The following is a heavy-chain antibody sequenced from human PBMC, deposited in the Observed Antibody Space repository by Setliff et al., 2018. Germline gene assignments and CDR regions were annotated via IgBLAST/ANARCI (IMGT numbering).Heavy chain of an antibody. Sequence: SEALSLTCAIYGQSFSDYYWSWVRQPPGKGLEWIGEIYHSGSTNYNPSLKSRVTISVDTSKDQFSLKLSSVTAADTAVYYCARDRQYCSSPTCYSSYFYYYGMDVWGQGTTVTVSS. CDR1: GQSFSDYY. J-gene: IGHJ6*02. CDR2: IYHSGST. V-gene: IGHV4-34*01. CDR3: ARDRQYCSSPTCYSSYFYYYGMDV. D-gene: IGHD2-2*02.